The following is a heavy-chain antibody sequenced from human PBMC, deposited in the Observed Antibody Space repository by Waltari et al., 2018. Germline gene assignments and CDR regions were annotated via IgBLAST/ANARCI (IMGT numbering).Heavy chain of an antibody. J-gene: IGHJ4*02. Sequence: QLQLHESGPGLVKPSETLSLTCTVSGASINRDNYYWGWIRQPPGRGLEWIGSIYYRGTTYYRPSLNSRVTMSVDTTRNQFSLKMTSVTAADTAVYYCAGTALHTKIAFDSWGQGTQVTVSA. CDR3: AGTALHTKIAFDS. V-gene: IGHV4-39*01. D-gene: IGHD2-21*01. CDR1: GASINRDNYY. CDR2: IYYRGTT.